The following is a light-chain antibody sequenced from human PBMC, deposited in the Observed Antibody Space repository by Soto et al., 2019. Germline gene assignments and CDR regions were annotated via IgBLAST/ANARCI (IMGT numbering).Light chain of an antibody. CDR3: QSYDSSLTVV. CDR1: SSNIGAGYD. CDR2: GKS. Sequence: QSELTQLPSVSGAPGQRVTISCTGSSSNIGAGYDVHWYQQLPGTAPKLIIYGKSNPPSAVPDRFSGSKSVTSASLAITGLQAEYEADYQRQSYDSSLTVVFGGVT. J-gene: IGLJ2*01. V-gene: IGLV1-40*01.